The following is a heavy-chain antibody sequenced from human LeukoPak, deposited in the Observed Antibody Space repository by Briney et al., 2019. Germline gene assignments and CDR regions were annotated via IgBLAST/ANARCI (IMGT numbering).Heavy chain of an antibody. CDR3: AKESGKFDY. CDR1: GFTFRDFS. Sequence: PGGSLRLSCAASGFTFRDFSMHWVRQAPGKGLEWVSLISGDGVSTFYADSVKGRFSISRDNSKTLYLEMNSLRTEDAAMYYCAKESGKFDYWGQGTLVAVSS. V-gene: IGHV3-43*02. J-gene: IGHJ4*02. CDR2: ISGDGVST.